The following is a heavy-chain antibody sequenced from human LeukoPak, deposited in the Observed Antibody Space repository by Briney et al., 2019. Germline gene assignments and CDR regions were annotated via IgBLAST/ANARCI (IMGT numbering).Heavy chain of an antibody. CDR1: GYSFTTYW. J-gene: IGHJ4*02. D-gene: IGHD5-12*01. CDR2: IYPGDSDT. CDR3: ARSAYSGYGIDY. V-gene: IGHV5-51*04. Sequence: GESLQISCKGSGYSFTTYWVGWVRQMPGKGLEWMGVIYPGDSDTRYSPLFQGQVTISVDKPISTAYLQWISLKASDTAMYYCARSAYSGYGIDYWGQGTLVTVSS.